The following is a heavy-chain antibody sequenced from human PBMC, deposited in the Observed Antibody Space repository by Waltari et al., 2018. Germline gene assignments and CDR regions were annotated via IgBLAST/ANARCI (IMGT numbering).Heavy chain of an antibody. CDR3: AHRPLTMVQGVNLFDY. V-gene: IGHV2-5*01. CDR2: IYWNDDK. J-gene: IGHJ4*02. Sequence: QITLKESGPTLVKPTQTLTLTCTFSGFSLSTSGVGVGWNRQPPGKALEWLALIYWNDDKRYSPSLKSRLTITKDTSKNQVVLTMTNMDPVDTATYYCAHRPLTMVQGVNLFDYWGQGTLVTVSS. CDR1: GFSLSTSGVG. D-gene: IGHD3-10*01.